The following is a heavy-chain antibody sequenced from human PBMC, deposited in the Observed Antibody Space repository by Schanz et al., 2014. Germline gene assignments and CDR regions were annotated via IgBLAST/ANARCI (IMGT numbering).Heavy chain of an antibody. CDR3: ARLSVAGRPHVNYWYFDL. D-gene: IGHD6-19*01. CDR2: INPNSGTT. CDR1: GYTFTGYY. J-gene: IGHJ2*01. Sequence: QVQLVQSGAEMKKPGASVKVSCKASGYTFTGYYMHWVRQAPGQGLEWMGWINPNSGTTNYAQKFQGWVTMTRDTSISTAYMEVSRLKSDDTAVYYCARLSVAGRPHVNYWYFDLWGRGSLVTVSS. V-gene: IGHV1-2*04.